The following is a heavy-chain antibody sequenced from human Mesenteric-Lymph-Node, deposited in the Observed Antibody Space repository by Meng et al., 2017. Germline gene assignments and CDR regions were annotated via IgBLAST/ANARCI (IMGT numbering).Heavy chain of an antibody. D-gene: IGHD3-9*01. CDR3: ARGPWYFNILTGYAPPHFDY. Sequence: GESLKISCKGFGYSFTSYWIGWVRQMPGKGLEWMGSIYPGDSDTRYSPSFQGQVTISADRSLTTAYLQWISLKASDTAMYYCARGPWYFNILTGYAPPHFDYWGQGTPVTVSS. CDR2: IYPGDSDT. J-gene: IGHJ4*02. CDR1: GYSFTSYW. V-gene: IGHV5-51*01.